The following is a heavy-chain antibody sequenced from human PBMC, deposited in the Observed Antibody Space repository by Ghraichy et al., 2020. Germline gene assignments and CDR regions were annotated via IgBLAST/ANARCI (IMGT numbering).Heavy chain of an antibody. J-gene: IGHJ5*02. CDR2: INPNGGGT. D-gene: IGHD3-3*01. V-gene: IGHV1-2*02. Sequence: ASVKVSCKASGYTFTGYYMHWVRQAPGQGLEWMGWINPNGGGTNYAQKFQGRVTMTRDTSISTAYMELSRLRSDDTAVYYCARAIHLAAPFDPWGQGTLVTVSS. CDR1: GYTFTGYY. CDR3: ARAIHLAAPFDP.